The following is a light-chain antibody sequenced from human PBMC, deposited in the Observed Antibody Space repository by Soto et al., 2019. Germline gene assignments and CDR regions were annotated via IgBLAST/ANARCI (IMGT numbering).Light chain of an antibody. J-gene: IGLJ2*01. CDR1: KLGDKY. CDR3: QAWDSSVV. Sequence: SSELTQPPSVSVSPGQTASITCSGDKLGDKYACWYQQKPGQSPVLVIYQDNKRPSAIRERFSGSNSRNTATLTISGTQAMDQTDSYCQAWDSSVVFGGGTKLTVL. V-gene: IGLV3-1*01. CDR2: QDN.